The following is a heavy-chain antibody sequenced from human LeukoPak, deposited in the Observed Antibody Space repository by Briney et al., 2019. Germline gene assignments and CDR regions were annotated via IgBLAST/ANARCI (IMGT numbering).Heavy chain of an antibody. V-gene: IGHV4-38-2*02. J-gene: IGHJ5*02. CDR1: GYSISSGYY. D-gene: IGHD6-13*01. CDR3: ARKGGGQLVNTRRWFDP. CDR2: IYHSGSS. Sequence: SETLSLTCTVSGYSISSGYYWGWIRQPPGKGLEWIGSIYHSGSSNYNPSLKSRVTISVDTSKKQFSLKLGSVTAADTALYYCARKGGGQLVNTRRWFDPWGQGTLVIVSS.